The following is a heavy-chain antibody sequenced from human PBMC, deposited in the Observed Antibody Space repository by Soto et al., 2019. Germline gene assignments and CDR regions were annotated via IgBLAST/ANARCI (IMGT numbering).Heavy chain of an antibody. V-gene: IGHV3-33*01. Sequence: GGSLRLSCAASGFTFSSYGMHWVRQAPGKGLEWVAVIWYDGSNKYYADSVKGRFTISRDDSKNTLYLQMNSLRAEDTAVYYCARDAYLGSGSYAYWGQGTLVTVSS. J-gene: IGHJ4*02. CDR1: GFTFSSYG. CDR2: IWYDGSNK. CDR3: ARDAYLGSGSYAY. D-gene: IGHD3-10*01.